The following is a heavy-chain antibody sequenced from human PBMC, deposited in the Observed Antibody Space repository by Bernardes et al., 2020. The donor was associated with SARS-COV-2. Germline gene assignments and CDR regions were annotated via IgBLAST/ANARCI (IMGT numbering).Heavy chain of an antibody. Sequence: GPTLVKPTQTLTLTCTFSGFSLSTSGVGVGWIRQPPGKALEWLALIYWDDDKRYSPSLKSRLTITKDTSKNQVVLTMTNMDPVDTATYYCAHRPAPSIRYFDVIIWFDPWGQGTLVTVSS. D-gene: IGHD3-9*01. CDR2: IYWDDDK. CDR1: GFSLSTSGVG. CDR3: AHRPAPSIRYFDVIIWFDP. V-gene: IGHV2-5*02. J-gene: IGHJ5*02.